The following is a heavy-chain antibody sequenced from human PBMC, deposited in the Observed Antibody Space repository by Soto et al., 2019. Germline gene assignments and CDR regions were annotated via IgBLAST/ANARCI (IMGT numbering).Heavy chain of an antibody. Sequence: QVQLLQSGAEVKKPGSSVRVSCEASGGTFRTYAISWVRQAPGQGLEWMGEIIPIFGTVNYAQKFQGRVTITADESTTTVYMDPRSLTSEDTAVYYCAKRALAGPPTSYYYSGMDVWGQGTTVTVSS. CDR2: IIPIFGTV. V-gene: IGHV1-69*12. CDR3: AKRALAGPPTSYYYSGMDV. D-gene: IGHD6-19*01. CDR1: GGTFRTYA. J-gene: IGHJ6*02.